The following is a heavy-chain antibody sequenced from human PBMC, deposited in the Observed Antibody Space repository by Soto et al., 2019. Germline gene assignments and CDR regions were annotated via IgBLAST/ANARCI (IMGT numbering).Heavy chain of an antibody. D-gene: IGHD2-2*01. CDR1: GVTFSSYA. J-gene: IGHJ4*02. Sequence: PGGALILSCVASGVTFSSYAMSGVRQAPGKGLEWVSAISGSGVNTYYADSVKGRFTISRDNSKNTLYLQMNSLRAEDTAVYYCAKDRGYCSATRCSFDYWGPGPLVTVSS. V-gene: IGHV3-23*01. CDR2: ISGSGVNT. CDR3: AKDRGYCSATRCSFDY.